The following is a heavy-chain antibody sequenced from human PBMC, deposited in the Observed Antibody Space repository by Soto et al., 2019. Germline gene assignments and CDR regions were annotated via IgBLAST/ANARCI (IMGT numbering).Heavy chain of an antibody. CDR1: GYTFTSYG. CDR3: ARREAILPTITMVRGVGPPEDYYMDV. J-gene: IGHJ6*03. D-gene: IGHD3-10*01. Sequence: GASVKVSCKASGYTFTSYGISWVRQAPGQGLEWMGWISAYNGNTNYAQKLQGRVTMTTDTSTSTAYMELRSLRADDTAVYYCARREAILPTITMVRGVGPPEDYYMDVWGKGTTVTVSS. V-gene: IGHV1-18*01. CDR2: ISAYNGNT.